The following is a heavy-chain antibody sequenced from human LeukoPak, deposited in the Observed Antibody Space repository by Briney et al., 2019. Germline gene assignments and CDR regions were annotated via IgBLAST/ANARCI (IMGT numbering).Heavy chain of an antibody. Sequence: GGSLRLSCAASGFTFSSYWMSWVRQAPGKGLEWVAVIWYDGSNKYYADSVKGRFTISRDNSKNTLYLQMNSLRAEDTAVYYCARGGYYDSRTIDYWGQGTLVTVSS. CDR2: IWYDGSNK. V-gene: IGHV3-33*08. D-gene: IGHD3-22*01. J-gene: IGHJ4*02. CDR3: ARGGYYDSRTIDY. CDR1: GFTFSSYW.